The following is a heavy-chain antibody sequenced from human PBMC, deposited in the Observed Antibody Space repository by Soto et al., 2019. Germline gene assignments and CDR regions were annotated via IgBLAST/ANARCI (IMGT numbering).Heavy chain of an antibody. CDR1: GYSFTSYW. J-gene: IGHJ6*03. CDR3: ARHKYYGSGSYYPPDPNSGYYYMDV. D-gene: IGHD3-10*01. CDR2: IYPGDSDT. V-gene: IGHV5-51*01. Sequence: GESLKISCKGSGYSFTSYWIGWVRQMPGKGLEWMGIIYPGDSDTRYSPSFQGQVTISADKSISTAYLQWSSLKASDTAMYNWARHKYYGSGSYYPPDPNSGYYYMDVWGKGTTVTVSS.